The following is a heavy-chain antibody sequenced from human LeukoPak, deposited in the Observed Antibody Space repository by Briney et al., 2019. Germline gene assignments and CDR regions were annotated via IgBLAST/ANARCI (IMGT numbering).Heavy chain of an antibody. CDR2: INHSGST. Sequence: PSETLSLTCAVYGGSFSGYYWSWIRQPPGKGLEWIGEINHSGSTNYNPSLKSRVTISVDTSKNQFSLKLSSVTAADTAVYYCAARITIFGVVNDYFDYWGQGTLVTVSS. CDR3: AARITIFGVVNDYFDY. J-gene: IGHJ4*02. D-gene: IGHD3-3*01. V-gene: IGHV4-34*09. CDR1: GGSFSGYY.